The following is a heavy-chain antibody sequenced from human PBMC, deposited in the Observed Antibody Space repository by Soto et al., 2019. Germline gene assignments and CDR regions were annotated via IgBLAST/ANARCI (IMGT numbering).Heavy chain of an antibody. V-gene: IGHV3-30*03. J-gene: IGHJ4*02. CDR2: ISYDGSKK. D-gene: IGHD5-12*01. Sequence: SLRLSCAASGFTFSNYGMHWVRQAPGKGLEWVAVISYDGSKKYYADSVKGRFTISRDNSKNTLYLQMHSLRAEDTAVYYCATTFYSGPDWGQGTRVTVSS. CDR1: GFTFSNYG. CDR3: ATTFYSGPD.